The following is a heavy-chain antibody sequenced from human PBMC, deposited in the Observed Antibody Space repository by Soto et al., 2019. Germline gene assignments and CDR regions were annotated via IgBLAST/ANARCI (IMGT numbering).Heavy chain of an antibody. Sequence: GSLRPSCAASAFPCHTHWMHWVRQVPGKLLVWVSRIKGDGTSRDDADSVKGRFTISRDNAKNTGYLQMNSLRAEDRAVYYCARGGTRDASLSRGFDYWGRGTRVTVSS. CDR1: AFPCHTHW. CDR3: ARGGTRDASLSRGFDY. D-gene: IGHD2-2*01. J-gene: IGHJ4*02. V-gene: IGHV3-74*01. CDR2: IKGDGTSR.